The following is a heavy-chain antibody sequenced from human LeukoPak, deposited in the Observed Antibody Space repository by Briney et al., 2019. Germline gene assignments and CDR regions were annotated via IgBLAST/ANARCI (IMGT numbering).Heavy chain of an antibody. CDR3: ARDRGYTSFDF. J-gene: IGHJ4*02. CDR2: TKPDGSQK. V-gene: IGHV3-7*01. CDR1: GFTFSNSW. Sequence: GGSLRLSCAAYGFTFSNSWMTWLRQAPGKGLEWVATTKPDGSQKYYVDSVKGRFFISRDNVKDSLYLQMDSLRADDTAVYYCARDRGYTSFDFWGRGTLVAVSS. D-gene: IGHD5-18*01.